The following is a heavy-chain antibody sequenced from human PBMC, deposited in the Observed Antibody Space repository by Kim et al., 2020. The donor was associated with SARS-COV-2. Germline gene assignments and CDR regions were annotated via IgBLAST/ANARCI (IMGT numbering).Heavy chain of an antibody. Sequence: SQTLSLTCAISGDRVSSNSAAWHWIRQSPSGGLEWLGRTYYRSKWYNDYAVSVKSRITINPDTSKNQFSLQLNSVTPEDTAVYYCARVTTVGSSWYYYYYGMDVWGQGTTVTVSS. V-gene: IGHV6-1*01. CDR2: TYYRSKWYN. D-gene: IGHD6-13*01. CDR1: GDRVSSNSAA. CDR3: ARVTTVGSSWYYYYYGMDV. J-gene: IGHJ6*02.